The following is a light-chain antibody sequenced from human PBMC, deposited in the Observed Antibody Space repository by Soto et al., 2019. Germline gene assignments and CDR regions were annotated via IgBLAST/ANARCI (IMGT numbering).Light chain of an antibody. V-gene: IGKV3-15*01. J-gene: IGKJ2*02. CDR2: GAS. CDR1: QSVSTRY. Sequence: ESMLTQSPGTLSLSPGERATLSCRASQSVSTRYLAWYQQKPGQAPRLLIYGASTRATGIPARFSGSGSGTEFTLTISSLQSEDFAVYYCQQYNNWPPWTFGQGTKLEIK. CDR3: QQYNNWPPWT.